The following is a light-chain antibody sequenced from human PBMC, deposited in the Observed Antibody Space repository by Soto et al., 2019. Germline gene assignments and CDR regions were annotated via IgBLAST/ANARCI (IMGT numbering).Light chain of an antibody. V-gene: IGKV3-11*01. J-gene: IGKJ1*01. Sequence: IVLTQSPATLSLSPGARAILSCRAGQCVSNYLAWYQQKPGQAPRLLIYDTFNRATGIPARFSGSGSGTDFTLTISSLEPEDLAVYFCVQRSTWPWTSGQGTKVEIK. CDR2: DTF. CDR3: VQRSTWPWT. CDR1: QCVSNY.